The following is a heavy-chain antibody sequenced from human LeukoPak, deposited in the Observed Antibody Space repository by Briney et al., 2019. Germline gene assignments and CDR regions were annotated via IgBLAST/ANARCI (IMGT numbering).Heavy chain of an antibody. D-gene: IGHD3-10*01. J-gene: IGHJ5*02. Sequence: ASVKVSCKASGYTFTGYYMHWVRQAPGQGLEWMGWINPKSGGTNFAQKFQGRVTMTRDTSISTAYMELSRLRSDDTAVYYCAREKRLAGSRGGFDPWGQGTLVTVSS. CDR1: GYTFTGYY. V-gene: IGHV1-2*02. CDR3: AREKRLAGSRGGFDP. CDR2: INPKSGGT.